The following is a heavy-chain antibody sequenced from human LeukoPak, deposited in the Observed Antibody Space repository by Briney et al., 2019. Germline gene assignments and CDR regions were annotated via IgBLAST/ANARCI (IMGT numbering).Heavy chain of an antibody. CDR2: ISGSGDNM. CDR3: ARDGYSGSYYRLYYFFMDV. Sequence: GGSLRLSCLASKFTFNNYAMTWVRQAPGKGLEWVSFISGSGDNMDYADSVKGRFTISRDNSENTLYLQMNSLRGEDTAVYYCARDGYSGSYYRLYYFFMDVWGKGTTVIVSS. CDR1: KFTFNNYA. J-gene: IGHJ6*03. D-gene: IGHD1-26*01. V-gene: IGHV3-23*01.